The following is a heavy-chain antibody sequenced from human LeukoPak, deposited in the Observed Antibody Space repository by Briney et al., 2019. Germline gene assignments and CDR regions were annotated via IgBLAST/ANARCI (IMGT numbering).Heavy chain of an antibody. J-gene: IGHJ4*02. CDR2: ISGSDGST. CDR3: AKVETSGGANCYALDY. Sequence: GGSLRLSCATSGFTFSSYAMTWVRQAPDKGLEWVSAISGSDGSTYYADSVKGRFTISRDDSQNTLYLQMNSLSAEDTAVYYCAKVETSGGANCYALDYWGQGTLVTVSS. D-gene: IGHD2-2*01. CDR1: GFTFSSYA. V-gene: IGHV3-23*01.